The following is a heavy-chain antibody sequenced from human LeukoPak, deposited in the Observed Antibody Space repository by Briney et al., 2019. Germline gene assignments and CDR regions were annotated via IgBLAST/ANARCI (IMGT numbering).Heavy chain of an antibody. J-gene: IGHJ6*03. CDR3: ARDGPQFVYYYMDV. Sequence: ASVKVSCKASGYTLTDYNIHWVRQAPGQGLEWMGWINPNSGGTNYAQKFQGRVTMTRDTSISTAYMELSRLRSDDTAVYYCARDGPQFVYYYMDVWGKGTTVTVSS. D-gene: IGHD5-24*01. CDR2: INPNSGGT. CDR1: GYTLTDYN. V-gene: IGHV1-2*02.